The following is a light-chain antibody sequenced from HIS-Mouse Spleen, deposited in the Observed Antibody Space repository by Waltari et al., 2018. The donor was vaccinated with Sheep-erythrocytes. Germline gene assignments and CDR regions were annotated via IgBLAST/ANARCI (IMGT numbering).Light chain of an antibody. V-gene: IGLV1-44*01. CDR3: CSYAGSYNHV. J-gene: IGLJ1*01. Sequence: QSVLTQPPSAYGTPGQRVTISCSGSSSNNGSNTVNWYQQLPGTAPKLLIYSNNQRPSGVPDRFSGSKSGTSASLAISGLQSEDEADYYCCSYAGSYNHVFATGTKVTVL. CDR2: SNN. CDR1: SSNNGSNT.